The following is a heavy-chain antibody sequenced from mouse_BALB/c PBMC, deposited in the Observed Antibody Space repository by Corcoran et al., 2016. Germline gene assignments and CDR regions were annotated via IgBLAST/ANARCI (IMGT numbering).Heavy chain of an antibody. J-gene: IGHJ3*01. D-gene: IGHD1-1*01. V-gene: IGHV9-3*02. CDR3: AREGFYYYGSSYGFAY. CDR2: INTNTGEP. Sequence: QIQLVQSGPELKKPGETVKISCKASGYTFTNYGMNWVKQAPGKGLKWMGWINTNTGEPTYAEEFKGRFAFSLETSASTAYLQINNLKNEDTATYFCAREGFYYYGSSYGFAYWGQWTLVTVSA. CDR1: GYTFTNYG.